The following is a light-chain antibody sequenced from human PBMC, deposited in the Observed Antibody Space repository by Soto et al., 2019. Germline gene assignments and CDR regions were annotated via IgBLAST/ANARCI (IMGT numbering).Light chain of an antibody. Sequence: PLTLAVSPGERATLSCRASQSVSSSYLAWYQQKPGQAPRLLIYGASSRATGIPDRFSGSGSGTDFTLTISRLEPEDFAVYYCQQYGSSPETFGQGTKVDIK. CDR1: QSVSSSY. CDR3: QQYGSSPET. J-gene: IGKJ1*01. CDR2: GAS. V-gene: IGKV3-20*01.